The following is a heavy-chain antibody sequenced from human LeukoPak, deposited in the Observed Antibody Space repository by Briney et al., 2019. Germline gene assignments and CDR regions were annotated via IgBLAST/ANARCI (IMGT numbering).Heavy chain of an antibody. D-gene: IGHD2-15*01. CDR3: AREPSAATGFDY. Sequence: TSQTLSLTCSVSGGSISSGGHYGTWIRQLPGEGLEWIRYIFYRGSTYYNPSIKTRVSISVDTSKNQFSLTLNSVTAPDTAVYYCAREPSAATGFDYWGQGTLVTVSS. J-gene: IGHJ4*02. CDR1: GGSISSGGHY. V-gene: IGHV4-31*03. CDR2: IFYRGST.